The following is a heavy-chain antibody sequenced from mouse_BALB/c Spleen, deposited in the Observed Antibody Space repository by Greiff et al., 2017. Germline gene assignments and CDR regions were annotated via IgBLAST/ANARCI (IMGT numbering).Heavy chain of an antibody. V-gene: IGHV1-4*01. Sequence: QVHVKQSGAELARPGASVKMSCKASGYTFTSYTMHWVKQRPGQGLEWIGYINPSSGYTNYNQKFKDKATLTADKSSSTAYMQLSSLTSEDSAVYYCARRGRDYLDYWGQGTTLTVSS. CDR3: ARRGRDYLDY. CDR1: GYTFTSYT. J-gene: IGHJ2*01. CDR2: INPSSGYT.